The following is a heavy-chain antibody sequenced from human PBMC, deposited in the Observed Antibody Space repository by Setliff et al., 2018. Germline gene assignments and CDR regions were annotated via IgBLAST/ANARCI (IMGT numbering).Heavy chain of an antibody. Sequence: ETLSLTCTVSGGSISSGSYYWGWIRQPPRKGLEWIGSIHYSGSTYYNPSLKSRVTISVDTSKNQFSPRLTSVTAADTAVYYCARAYYYASGNSHNYYMDVWGKGTAVTVS. CDR3: ARAYYYASGNSHNYYMDV. V-gene: IGHV4-39*01. CDR1: GGSISSGSYY. D-gene: IGHD3-10*01. CDR2: IHYSGST. J-gene: IGHJ6*03.